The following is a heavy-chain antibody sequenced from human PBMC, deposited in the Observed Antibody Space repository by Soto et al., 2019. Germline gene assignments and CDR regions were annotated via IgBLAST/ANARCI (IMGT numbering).Heavy chain of an antibody. CDR2: ISGNGGRI. Sequence: EVQLVESGGGLVQPGRSLRLSCAASGLTFDDYAMHWVRQAPGKGLEWVSGISGNGGRIGYADYVKGRFTSSRVNTKNSLYLQMHSVRVEDTAFYYCATQGYWRQGTLVPVSS. CDR3: ATQGY. J-gene: IGHJ4*02. V-gene: IGHV3-9*01. CDR1: GLTFDDYA.